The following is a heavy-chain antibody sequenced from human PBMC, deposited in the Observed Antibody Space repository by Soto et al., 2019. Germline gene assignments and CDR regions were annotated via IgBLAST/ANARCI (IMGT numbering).Heavy chain of an antibody. V-gene: IGHV3-48*01. CDR3: AKADLVVVVAATNFDY. CDR1: GFTFSSYS. J-gene: IGHJ4*02. CDR2: ISSSSSTI. D-gene: IGHD2-15*01. Sequence: LRLSCAASGFTFSSYSMNWVRQAPGKGLEWVSYISSSSSTIYYADSVKGRFTISRDNAKNSLYLQMNSLRAEDTAVYYCAKADLVVVVAATNFDYWGQGTLVTISS.